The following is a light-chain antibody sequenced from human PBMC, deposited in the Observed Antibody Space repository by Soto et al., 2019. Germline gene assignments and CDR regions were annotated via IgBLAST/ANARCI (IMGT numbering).Light chain of an antibody. CDR3: QVWDTSSDPSWV. Sequence: SYVLTQPPSVSVAPGKTARITCGGNHIGSKSVHWYQQRPGQAPVLVIYYASDRPSGIPERFSGSNSGNTATLTISRVEAGDEADYYCQVWDTSSDPSWVFGGGPSSPS. J-gene: IGLJ3*02. CDR1: HIGSKS. V-gene: IGLV3-21*04. CDR2: YAS.